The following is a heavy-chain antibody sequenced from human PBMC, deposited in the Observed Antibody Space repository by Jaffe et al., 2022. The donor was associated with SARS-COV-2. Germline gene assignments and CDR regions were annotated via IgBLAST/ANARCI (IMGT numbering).Heavy chain of an antibody. Sequence: EVQLVETGGGLMQPGGSLRLSCAASGFTVSSNHMSWVRQAPGKGLEWVSIVYNGGDTNYADSVKGRFTISRDNSKNTLYLQMNSLRAEDTAVYYCARVVWPHNFDYWGQGTLVTVSS. J-gene: IGHJ4*02. CDR3: ARVVWPHNFDY. CDR2: VYNGGDT. V-gene: IGHV3-53*02. CDR1: GFTVSSNH. D-gene: IGHD2-21*01.